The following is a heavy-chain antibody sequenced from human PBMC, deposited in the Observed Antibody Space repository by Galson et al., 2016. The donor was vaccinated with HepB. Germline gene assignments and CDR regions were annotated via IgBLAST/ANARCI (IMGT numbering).Heavy chain of an antibody. J-gene: IGHJ2*01. V-gene: IGHV3-53*01. CDR2: IYSGGST. CDR1: GFTVSSNY. D-gene: IGHD4-23*01. CDR3: AREHGGKRHVNWFFDL. Sequence: SLRLSCAASGFTVSSNYMSWVRQAPGKGLEWVSVIYSGGSTYYADSVKGRFTISRDTSKNTLYLQMNSLRAEDTAVYHCAREHGGKRHVNWFFDLWGRGAMVTVSS.